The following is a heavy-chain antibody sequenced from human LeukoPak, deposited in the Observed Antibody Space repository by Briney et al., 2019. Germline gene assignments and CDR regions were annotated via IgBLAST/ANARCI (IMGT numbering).Heavy chain of an antibody. D-gene: IGHD6-13*01. J-gene: IGHJ4*02. CDR3: AREGVAGTGLDY. V-gene: IGHV1-46*01. Sequence: GASVKVSCKASGYTFSMYNMHWVRQAPGQGLEWMGIINPSGGTSYAQKLHGRITMTRDTSTSTLYMELSSLRSEDTAVYYCAREGVAGTGLDYWGQGTLVTVSS. CDR1: GYTFSMYN. CDR2: INPSGGT.